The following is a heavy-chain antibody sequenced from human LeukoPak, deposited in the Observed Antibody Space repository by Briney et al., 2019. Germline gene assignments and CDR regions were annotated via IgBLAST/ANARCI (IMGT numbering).Heavy chain of an antibody. CDR1: GFTFSGYA. CDR3: AKGFGIVVVGRLDYYYYGMDV. CDR2: FGTVGNP. V-gene: IGHV3-23*01. J-gene: IGHJ6*02. D-gene: IGHD3-22*01. Sequence: GGSLRLSCEAPGFTFSGYAVSWVRQAPGKGLEWVSGFGTVGNPHYAESVRGRFDISRDTTKTTVYLQMNSLRAEDTAVYYCAKGFGIVVVGRLDYYYYGMDVWGQGTTVTVSS.